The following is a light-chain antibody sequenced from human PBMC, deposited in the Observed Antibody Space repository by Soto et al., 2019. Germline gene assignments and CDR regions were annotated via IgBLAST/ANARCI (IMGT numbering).Light chain of an antibody. CDR2: DAS. CDR3: QQRTDWPPIT. V-gene: IGKV3-11*01. Sequence: TKSVGTLSLSQKEIGTLGFRASQTVRNNYLAWYQQKPGQAPRLLIYDASNRATGIPARFSGSGSGTDFTLTISSLEPEDFAVYYCQQRTDWPPITFGQGTLLE. J-gene: IGKJ5*01. CDR1: QTVRNNY.